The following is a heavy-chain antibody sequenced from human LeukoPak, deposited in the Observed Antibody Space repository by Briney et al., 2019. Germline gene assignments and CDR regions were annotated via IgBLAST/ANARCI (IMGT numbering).Heavy chain of an antibody. CDR3: ARDLSMIVDY. J-gene: IGHJ4*02. V-gene: IGHV3-7*01. CDR1: GFTFSDYW. CDR2: INQVGSEK. D-gene: IGHD3-16*01. Sequence: GGSLRLSCAPPGFTFSDYWMTSVRQAPGKGREWAAYINQVGSEKYYVDSVKGRFTISRDNAKKSLYLQMSRLRAPDTAVYYCARDLSMIVDYWGQGTLVTVSS.